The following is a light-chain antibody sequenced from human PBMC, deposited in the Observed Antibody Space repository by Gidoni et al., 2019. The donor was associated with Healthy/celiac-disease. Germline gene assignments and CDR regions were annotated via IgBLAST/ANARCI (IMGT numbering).Light chain of an antibody. V-gene: IGLV1-47*01. CDR1: SSNIGSNY. CDR2: RNN. J-gene: IGLJ3*02. Sequence: QSVLTQPPSASGTPGQRVTISCSGSSSNIGSNYVYWYQQLPGTAPKLLIYRNNQRPSGVPVRFSVSKSGTSASLAISGLRSEDEADYYCAAWDDSLSGWVFGGGTKLTVL. CDR3: AAWDDSLSGWV.